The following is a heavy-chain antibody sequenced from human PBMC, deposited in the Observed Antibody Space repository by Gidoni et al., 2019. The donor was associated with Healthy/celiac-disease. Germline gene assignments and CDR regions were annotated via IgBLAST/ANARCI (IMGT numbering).Heavy chain of an antibody. V-gene: IGHV4-59*01. D-gene: IGHD3-9*01. CDR2: IYYSGST. Sequence: QVQLQESGPGLVKPSETLSLTCTVSGGSISSYYWSWIRQPPGKGLEWIGYIYYSGSTNYNPSLKSRVTISVDTSKNQFSLKLSSVTAADTAVYYCASSPRDILTGYPNWFDPWGQGTLVTVSS. CDR1: GGSISSYY. J-gene: IGHJ5*02. CDR3: ASSPRDILTGYPNWFDP.